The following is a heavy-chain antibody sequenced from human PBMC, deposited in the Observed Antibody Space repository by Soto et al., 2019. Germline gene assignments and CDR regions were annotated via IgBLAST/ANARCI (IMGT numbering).Heavy chain of an antibody. D-gene: IGHD3-9*01. Sequence: EVQLLESGGGLVQPGGSLRLSCAASGFTFSSYAMSWVRQAPGKGLEWVSAISGSGGSTYYADSVKGRFTISRDNSKNALYLQMNSLRAEDTAVYYCARNVWGITIFGGMDVWGQGTTVTVSS. CDR3: ARNVWGITIFGGMDV. J-gene: IGHJ6*02. CDR1: GFTFSSYA. CDR2: ISGSGGST. V-gene: IGHV3-23*01.